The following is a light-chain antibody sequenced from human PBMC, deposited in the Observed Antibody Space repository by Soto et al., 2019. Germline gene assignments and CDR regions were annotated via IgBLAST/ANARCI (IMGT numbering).Light chain of an antibody. CDR1: QSVSSSY. Sequence: EIVLTQSPGTLSLSPGERVTLSCRASQSVSSSYLAWYQQKPGQAPRLLIYGASSRATGIPDRFSGSGSGTDFTLTISRLEPEDFAVYSCQQYDSPPYTFAQGTKLEIK. J-gene: IGKJ2*01. CDR2: GAS. V-gene: IGKV3-20*01. CDR3: QQYDSPPYT.